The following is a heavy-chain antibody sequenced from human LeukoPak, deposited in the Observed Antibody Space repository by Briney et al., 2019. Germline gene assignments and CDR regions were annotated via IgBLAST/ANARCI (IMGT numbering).Heavy chain of an antibody. V-gene: IGHV3-74*01. CDR2: IISDGRSI. Sequence: PGGSRRLSCAAPGFTFSNYWTHWVRQAPGKGLVRVLRIISDGRSIIYAYSVKGRFTTSRDNAKNTLYLQMYSLRVEDTAVYYCARGGSPPEAVCDALNIWGEGTMVTVSS. J-gene: IGHJ3*02. CDR3: ARGGSPPEAVCDALNI. CDR1: GFTFSNYW. D-gene: IGHD1-26*01.